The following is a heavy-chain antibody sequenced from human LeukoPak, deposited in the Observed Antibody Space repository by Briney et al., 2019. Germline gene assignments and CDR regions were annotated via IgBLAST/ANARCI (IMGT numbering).Heavy chain of an antibody. CDR2: IDKKDKGSATAT. CDR1: GFTFSGSA. CDR3: TRDSGTYNWFDP. Sequence: GGSLRLSCAASGFTFSGSAIHWVRQSSGKGLEWVGQIDKKDKGSATATAYDASVKGRFTISRDDSINTAYLQMKSLKTEDTALYYCTRDSGTYNWFDPWGQGTLVTVSS. V-gene: IGHV3-73*01. D-gene: IGHD1-26*01. J-gene: IGHJ5*02.